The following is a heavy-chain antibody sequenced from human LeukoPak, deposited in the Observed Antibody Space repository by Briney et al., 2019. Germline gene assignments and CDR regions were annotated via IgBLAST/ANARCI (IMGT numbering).Heavy chain of an antibody. D-gene: IGHD2-2*01. V-gene: IGHV3-7*01. CDR2: IKQDGSEK. CDR1: GFTFSGYW. CDR3: VSFYETY. Sequence: GGSLRLSCAASGFTFSGYWMSGVRQAPGKGLEWVANIKQDGSEKYYVDSVKGRFTISRDNAKNSLYLQMNSLRAEDTAVYYCVSFYETYWGRGTLVTVSS. J-gene: IGHJ4*02.